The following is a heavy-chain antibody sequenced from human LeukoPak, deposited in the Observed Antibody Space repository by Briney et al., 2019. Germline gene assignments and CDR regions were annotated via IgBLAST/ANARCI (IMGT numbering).Heavy chain of an antibody. D-gene: IGHD6-19*01. V-gene: IGHV4-4*07. CDR1: GASISSYY. CDR2: IHTSGST. Sequence: SETLSLTCTVSGASISSYYWSWIRQPAGKGLEWIGRIHTSGSTNYNPSLKSRVTMSVDTSENQFSLKLSSVTAADTAVYYCVRELTVAVAGSRSGLWGKVAPATIRREYYFDYWGQGTLVTVSS. CDR3: VRELTVAVAGSRSGLWGKVAPATIRREYYFDY. J-gene: IGHJ4*02.